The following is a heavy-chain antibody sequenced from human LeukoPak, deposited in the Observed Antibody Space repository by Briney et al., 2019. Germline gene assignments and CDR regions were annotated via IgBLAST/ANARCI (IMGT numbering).Heavy chain of an antibody. CDR1: GGSISSYC. Sequence: SETLSLTCTVSGGSISSYCWSWIRQPPGKGLEWIGYIYYSGTTNYNPSLKSRVTISVDTSKNQFSLKLSSVAAADTAVYYCARDRRAYYYDSSGYYSRPSSFDYWGQGTLVTVSS. V-gene: IGHV4-59*12. CDR3: ARDRRAYYYDSSGYYSRPSSFDY. D-gene: IGHD3-22*01. J-gene: IGHJ4*02. CDR2: IYYSGTT.